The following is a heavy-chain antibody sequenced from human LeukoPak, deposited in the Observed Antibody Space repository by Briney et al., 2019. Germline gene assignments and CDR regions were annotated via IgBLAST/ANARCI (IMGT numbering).Heavy chain of an antibody. Sequence: SETLSLTCTVSGGSISSSSYYWGWIRQPPGKGLEWIGSIYYSGSTNYNPSLKSRVTISVDTSKNQFSLKLSSVTAADTAVYYCARGVVVAATHFGWFDPWGQGTLVTVSS. CDR3: ARGVVVAATHFGWFDP. D-gene: IGHD2-15*01. J-gene: IGHJ5*02. CDR2: IYYSGST. CDR1: GGSISSSSYY. V-gene: IGHV4-39*07.